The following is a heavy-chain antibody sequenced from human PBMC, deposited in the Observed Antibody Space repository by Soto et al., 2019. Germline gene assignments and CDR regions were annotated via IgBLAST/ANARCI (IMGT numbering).Heavy chain of an antibody. V-gene: IGHV1-3*01. J-gene: IGHJ5*02. Sequence: ASVKVSCKASGYTFTSYAMHWVRQAPGQRLEWMGWINAGNGNTKYSQKFQGRVTITRDTSANTAYMELSSLRSEDTAVYYCARDYSGSYTGWFDPWGQGTLVTVSS. CDR3: ARDYSGSYTGWFDP. CDR2: INAGNGNT. D-gene: IGHD1-26*01. CDR1: GYTFTSYA.